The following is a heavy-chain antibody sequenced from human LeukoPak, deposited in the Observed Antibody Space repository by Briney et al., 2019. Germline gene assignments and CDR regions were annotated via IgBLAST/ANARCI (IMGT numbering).Heavy chain of an antibody. J-gene: IGHJ4*02. CDR1: GLPLITIG. V-gene: IGHV3-30*18. CDR3: AKDRGYFDWLLNF. D-gene: IGHD3-9*01. Sequence: GGPLEPSFQALGLPLITIGLNGAGRAQGRGREGGEVISYDGSNKYYADSVKGRFTISRDNSKNTLYLQMNSLRAEDTAVYYCAKDRGYFDWLLNFWGQGTLVTVSS. CDR2: ISYDGSNK.